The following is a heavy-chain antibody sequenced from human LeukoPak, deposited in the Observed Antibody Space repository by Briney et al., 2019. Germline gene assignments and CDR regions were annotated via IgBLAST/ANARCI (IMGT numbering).Heavy chain of an antibody. V-gene: IGHV6-1*01. J-gene: IGHJ4*02. D-gene: IGHD6-6*01. Sequence: SQTLSLTCAISGDSVSSNNTAWNWIRQSPSRGLEWLGSTYYKSKWYNEYAGSVQNQMTINPDRSKHPFSLQLNSVIPEDTAVYYCARERIAGRPYLDFWGQGPPLPVSS. CDR2: TYYKSKWYN. CDR3: ARERIAGRPYLDF. CDR1: GDSVSSNNTA.